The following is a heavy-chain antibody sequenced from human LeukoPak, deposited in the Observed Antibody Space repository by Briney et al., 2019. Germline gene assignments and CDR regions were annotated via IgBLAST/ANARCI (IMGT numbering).Heavy chain of an antibody. J-gene: IGHJ4*02. Sequence: GGSLRLSCAASGFTFSSYGMHWVRQAPGKGLEWVAVISYDGSNKYYADSVKGRFTISRDNSKNSLYLQMNSLRSEDTAVYYCARGYPMDWNYFDYWGQGMLVTVSS. D-gene: IGHD3/OR15-3a*01. CDR1: GFTFSSYG. CDR2: ISYDGSNK. V-gene: IGHV3-30*03. CDR3: ARGYPMDWNYFDY.